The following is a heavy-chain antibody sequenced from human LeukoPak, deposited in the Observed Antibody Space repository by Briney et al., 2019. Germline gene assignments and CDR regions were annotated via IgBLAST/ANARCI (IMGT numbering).Heavy chain of an antibody. CDR2: IYHSGSA. CDR3: ARHMGPYYYDSSGVDY. Sequence: SETLSLTCAVSDYSISSGYYWGWIRPPPAKGLEWIGSIYHSGSAYYGPSLKSRLTISGDTSKNQFSLKLSSVTAADTAMYYCARHMGPYYYDSSGVDYWGQGTLVTVSS. D-gene: IGHD3-22*01. CDR1: DYSISSGYY. J-gene: IGHJ4*02. V-gene: IGHV4-38-2*01.